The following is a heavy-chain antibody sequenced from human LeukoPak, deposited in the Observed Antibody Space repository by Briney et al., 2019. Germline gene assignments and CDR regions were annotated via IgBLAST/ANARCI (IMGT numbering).Heavy chain of an antibody. CDR1: GFTFSSYA. V-gene: IGHV3-23*01. Sequence: GGSLRLSCAASGFTFSSYAMSWVRQAPGKGLEWVSAISGSGGSTYYADSVKGRFTISRDNAKNSLYLQMNSLRAEDTALYYCAKDPRAVAGNWFDPWGQGALVTVSS. CDR3: AKDPRAVAGNWFDP. CDR2: ISGSGGST. J-gene: IGHJ5*02. D-gene: IGHD6-19*01.